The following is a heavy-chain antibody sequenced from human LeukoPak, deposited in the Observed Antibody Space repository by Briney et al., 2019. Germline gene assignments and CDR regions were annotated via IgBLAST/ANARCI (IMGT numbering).Heavy chain of an antibody. CDR1: GYTFTSYD. J-gene: IGHJ6*03. CDR2: IIPIFGTA. D-gene: IGHD2-15*01. Sequence: GASVKVSCKASGYTFTSYDISWVRQAPGQGLEWMGGIIPIFGTANYAQKFRGRVTITADKSTRTAYMELSSLRSEDTAMYYCAINQAGYCGGGSCYRHEFYYMDVWGKGTSVTVSS. V-gene: IGHV1-69*06. CDR3: AINQAGYCGGGSCYRHEFYYMDV.